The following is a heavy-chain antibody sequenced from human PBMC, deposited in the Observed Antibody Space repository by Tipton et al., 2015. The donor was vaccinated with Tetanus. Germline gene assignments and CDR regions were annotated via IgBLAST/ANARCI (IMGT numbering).Heavy chain of an antibody. J-gene: IGHJ4*02. CDR1: GFTFTNHA. CDR3: ARVQGAGVGYCSGGNCHYFDY. CDR2: ISGNGDST. D-gene: IGHD2-15*01. Sequence: SLRLSCVASGFTFTNHAMNWVRQAPGKGPEWLSGISGNGDSTQYADSVKGRFTISRDNSKNTLYLQMNSLRAEDTAMYYCARVQGAGVGYCSGGNCHYFDYWGQGTLVTVSS. V-gene: IGHV3-23*01.